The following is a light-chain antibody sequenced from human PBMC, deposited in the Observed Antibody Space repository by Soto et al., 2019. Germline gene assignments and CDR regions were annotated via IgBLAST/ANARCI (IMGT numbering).Light chain of an antibody. V-gene: IGKV3-15*01. Sequence: EIVMTQSPATLSLSPGERAALSCRASQSINSELAWYQQKPGQPPRLLIYGASTRATGVPARFTGSESGSEFTLTISVLQSEDFAVYYGQQGHNWPLTFGQGTRLEI. CDR1: QSINSE. CDR3: QQGHNWPLT. J-gene: IGKJ2*01. CDR2: GAS.